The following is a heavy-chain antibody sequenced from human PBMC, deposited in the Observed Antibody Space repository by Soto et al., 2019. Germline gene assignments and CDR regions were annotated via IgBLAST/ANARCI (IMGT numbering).Heavy chain of an antibody. CDR2: IRNRANSHTT. CDR3: ATLERIVGGTWDY. D-gene: IGHD1-26*01. J-gene: IGHJ4*02. Sequence: EVQLVESGGGLVQPGGSLRLSCAASGFTFSDHYMDWVRQSPGKGLEWVGRIRNRANSHTTVYAASVKGRFTISRDDSKNSVFLEMNSLKTEVTAVYYCATLERIVGGTWDYWGQGTLVTVSS. CDR1: GFTFSDHY. V-gene: IGHV3-72*01.